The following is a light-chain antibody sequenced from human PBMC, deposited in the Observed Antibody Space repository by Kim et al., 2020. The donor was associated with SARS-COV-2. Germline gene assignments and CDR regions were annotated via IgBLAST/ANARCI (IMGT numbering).Light chain of an antibody. Sequence: VSPGQTASITCSGDKLGDTYAFWYQQKPGQSPVLVIYQDNKRPSGIPERFSGSNSGNTATLTISGTQAMDEADYYCQAWDSSTYVFGTGTKVTVL. CDR3: QAWDSSTYV. CDR2: QDN. CDR1: KLGDTY. J-gene: IGLJ1*01. V-gene: IGLV3-1*01.